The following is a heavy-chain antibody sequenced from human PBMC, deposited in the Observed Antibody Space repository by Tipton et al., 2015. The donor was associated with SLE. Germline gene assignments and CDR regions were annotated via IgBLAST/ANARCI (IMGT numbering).Heavy chain of an antibody. CDR2: IYYSGST. V-gene: IGHV4-61*01. CDR3: ARQEYCSSTSCLMGAFDI. Sequence: TLSLTCTVSGGSVSSGSYYWSWIRQPPGKGLEWIGYIYYSGSTNYNPSLKSRVTISVDTSKNQFSLKLSSVTAADTAVYYCARQEYCSSTSCLMGAFDIWGQGTMVTVSS. D-gene: IGHD2-2*01. CDR1: GGSVSSGSYY. J-gene: IGHJ3*02.